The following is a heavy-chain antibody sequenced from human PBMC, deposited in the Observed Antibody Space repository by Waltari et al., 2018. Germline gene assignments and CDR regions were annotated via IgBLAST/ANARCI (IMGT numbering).Heavy chain of an antibody. Sequence: QITLKESGPTLVKPTQTLTLTCTFSGFSLSTSGVGVGWIRQPPGQALEWLALIYWVDDKRYSPSLKSRLTITKDTSKNQVVRTMTNMDPVDTATYYCAHSQYYDFWSGYYSNNWFDPWGQGTLVTVSA. CDR3: AHSQYYDFWSGYYSNNWFDP. CDR1: GFSLSTSGVG. J-gene: IGHJ5*02. D-gene: IGHD3-3*01. V-gene: IGHV2-5*02. CDR2: IYWVDDK.